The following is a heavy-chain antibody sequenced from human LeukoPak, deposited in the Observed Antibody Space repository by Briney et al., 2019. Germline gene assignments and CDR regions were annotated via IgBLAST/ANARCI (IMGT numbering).Heavy chain of an antibody. CDR1: GGSISSSSYY. D-gene: IGHD2-2*01. CDR3: ARGVPAADRHAFDI. J-gene: IGHJ3*02. V-gene: IGHV4-39*07. Sequence: SETLSLTCTVSGGSISSSSYYWGWIRQPPGKGLEWIGSIYYSGSTYYNPSLKSRVTISVDASKNQFSLKLSSVTAADTAVYYCARGVPAADRHAFDIWGQGTMVTVSS. CDR2: IYYSGST.